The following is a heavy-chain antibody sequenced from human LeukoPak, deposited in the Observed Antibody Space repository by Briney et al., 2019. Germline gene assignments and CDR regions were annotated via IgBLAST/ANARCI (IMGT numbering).Heavy chain of an antibody. V-gene: IGHV4-59*01. CDR2: IYYSGST. Sequence: SETLSLTCTVSGGSMSSYYWSWIRQPPGKGLEWIGNIYYSGSTNYNPSLKSRVTISVDTSKNQFSLKLNSVAAADTAVYYCARHSGRGNAFDIWGQGTRVTVSS. J-gene: IGHJ3*02. D-gene: IGHD6-13*01. CDR3: ARHSGRGNAFDI. CDR1: GGSMSSYY.